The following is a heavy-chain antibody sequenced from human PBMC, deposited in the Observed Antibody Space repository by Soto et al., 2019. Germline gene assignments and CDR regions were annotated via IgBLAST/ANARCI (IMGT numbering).Heavy chain of an antibody. D-gene: IGHD2-2*02. Sequence: GSLRLSCAASGFTFSSYSMNWVRQAPGKGLEWVSSISSSSSYIYYADSVKGRFTISRDNAKNSLYLQMNSLRAEDTAVYYCARDLVVTDAIRYYGMDVWGQGTTVTVSS. CDR3: ARDLVVTDAIRYYGMDV. CDR1: GFTFSSYS. CDR2: ISSSSSYI. J-gene: IGHJ6*02. V-gene: IGHV3-21*01.